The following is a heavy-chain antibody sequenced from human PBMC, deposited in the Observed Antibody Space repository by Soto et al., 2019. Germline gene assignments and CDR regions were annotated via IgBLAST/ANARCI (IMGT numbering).Heavy chain of an antibody. CDR1: GGSISSNSYY. J-gene: IGHJ4*02. V-gene: IGHV4-39*01. D-gene: IGHD3-16*01. Sequence: QLQLQESGPGLVKPSETLSLACTVSGGSISSNSYYWDWIRQPPGKGLEWIGSLFYSGATYHNPSLQSRVTISVDTSKNQCSLHLSSVTAADTAVYYCARHAAYDSFWGESDWSDYWGQGTLVNVSS. CDR2: LFYSGAT. CDR3: ARHAAYDSFWGESDWSDY.